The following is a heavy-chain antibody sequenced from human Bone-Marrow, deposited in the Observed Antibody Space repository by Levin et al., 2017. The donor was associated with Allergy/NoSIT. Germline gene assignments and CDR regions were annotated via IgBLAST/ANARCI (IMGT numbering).Heavy chain of an antibody. J-gene: IGHJ6*03. CDR1: GFTFSSFG. CDR2: TDYDGNEK. V-gene: IGHV3-33*01. Sequence: PGGSLRLSCSVSGFTFSSFGFHWVRQAPGKGLEWVAVTDYDGNEKYYADSVKARFSISRDNSKNRVFLQMNSLRAEDTAVYYCARAKSSTFYMDVWGKGTTVTVS. D-gene: IGHD2/OR15-2a*01. CDR3: ARAKSSTFYMDV.